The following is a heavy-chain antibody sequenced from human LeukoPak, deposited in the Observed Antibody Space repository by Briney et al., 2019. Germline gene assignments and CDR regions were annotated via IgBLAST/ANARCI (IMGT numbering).Heavy chain of an antibody. Sequence: PGGSLRLSCAASGFTFSSYSMNWVRQAPGKGLEWVSSISSSSSYIYYADSVKGRFTISRDNAKNSLYLQMNSLRAEDTAVYYCARDWYSSSSYYYYYGMDVWGQGTTVTVSS. CDR2: ISSSSSYI. J-gene: IGHJ6*02. D-gene: IGHD6-6*01. CDR3: ARDWYSSSSYYYYYGMDV. V-gene: IGHV3-21*01. CDR1: GFTFSSYS.